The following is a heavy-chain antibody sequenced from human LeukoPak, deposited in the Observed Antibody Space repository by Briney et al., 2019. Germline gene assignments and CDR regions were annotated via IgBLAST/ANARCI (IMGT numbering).Heavy chain of an antibody. D-gene: IGHD4-17*01. J-gene: IGHJ4*02. CDR1: GGSISSYY. CDR3: ARQRLNDYGDYVGFDY. Sequence: SETLSLTCTVSGGSISSYYWSWIRQPPGKGLEWIGYIYYSGSTNYNPSLKSRVTKSVDTSKNQFSLKLSSVTAADTAVYYCARQRLNDYGDYVGFDYWGQGTLVTVSS. CDR2: IYYSGST. V-gene: IGHV4-59*08.